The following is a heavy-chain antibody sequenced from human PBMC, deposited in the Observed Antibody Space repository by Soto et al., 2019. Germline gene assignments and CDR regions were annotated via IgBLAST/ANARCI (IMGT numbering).Heavy chain of an antibody. CDR1: GYTFTGYY. J-gene: IGHJ6*02. CDR3: ARERLRFLEWLLYFHGMDV. D-gene: IGHD3-3*01. Sequence: WASVKVCCKASGYTFTGYYMHWVRQAPGQGLEWMGWINPNSGGTNYAQKFQGRVTMTRDTSISTAYMELSRLRSDDTAVYYCARERLRFLEWLLYFHGMDVWGQGTTVTVSS. V-gene: IGHV1-2*02. CDR2: INPNSGGT.